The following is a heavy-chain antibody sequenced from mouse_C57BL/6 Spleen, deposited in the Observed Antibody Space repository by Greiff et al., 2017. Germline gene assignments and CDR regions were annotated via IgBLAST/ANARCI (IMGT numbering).Heavy chain of an antibody. Sequence: QVQLQQSGAELARPGASVKLSCKASGYTFTSYGISWVKQRTGQGLEWIGEIYPRSGNTYYNEKFKGKATLTAAKSSSTAYMELPSLPSEDSSVYFCARGATNYYYVWFAYWGQGTLVTVSS. J-gene: IGHJ3*01. CDR3: ARGATNYYYVWFAY. CDR2: IYPRSGNT. CDR1: GYTFTSYG. D-gene: IGHD2-4*01. V-gene: IGHV1-81*01.